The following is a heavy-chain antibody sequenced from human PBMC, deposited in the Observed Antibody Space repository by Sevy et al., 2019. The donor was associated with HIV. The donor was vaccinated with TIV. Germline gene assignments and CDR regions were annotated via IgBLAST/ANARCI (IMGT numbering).Heavy chain of an antibody. Sequence: SETLSLTCTVSGGSISSYYWSWIRQPPGKGLEWIGYIYYSGSTNYNPSLKSRVTISVDTSKNQFSLKQSYVTAADTAVYYCAGLLWFGEISDSQFDYWGQGTLVTVSS. CDR1: GGSISSYY. V-gene: IGHV4-59*01. D-gene: IGHD3-10*01. J-gene: IGHJ4*02. CDR2: IYYSGST. CDR3: AGLLWFGEISDSQFDY.